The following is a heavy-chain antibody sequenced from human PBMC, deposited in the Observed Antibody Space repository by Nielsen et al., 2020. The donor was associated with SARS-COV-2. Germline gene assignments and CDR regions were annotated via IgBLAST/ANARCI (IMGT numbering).Heavy chain of an antibody. J-gene: IGHJ4*02. CDR3: AARDYYGSTAVAF. Sequence: SETLSLTCPVSGASIRRGDYYWSWIRQPPGAGLEWIASYYSGTTYYDPSLKSRLTLSVDTSRNQLSLRLSSVTAADSAVYFCAARDYYGSTAVAFWGQGTLVTVSS. CDR2: YYSGTT. V-gene: IGHV4-30-4*01. CDR1: GASIRRGDYY. D-gene: IGHD3-10*01.